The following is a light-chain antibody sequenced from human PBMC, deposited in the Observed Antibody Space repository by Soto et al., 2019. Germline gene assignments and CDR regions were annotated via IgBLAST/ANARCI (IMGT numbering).Light chain of an antibody. CDR2: DVS. CDR3: SSYTSSSTRAVV. J-gene: IGLJ2*01. CDR1: SSDVGGYNY. V-gene: IGLV2-14*01. Sequence: QSALTQPASVSGSPGQSITISCTGTSSDVGGYNYVSWYQQHPGKAPKLMIYDVSNRPSGVSNRFSGSKSGNTASLTMTVPQAEDEADYYCSSYTSSSTRAVVFGGGTKVTVL.